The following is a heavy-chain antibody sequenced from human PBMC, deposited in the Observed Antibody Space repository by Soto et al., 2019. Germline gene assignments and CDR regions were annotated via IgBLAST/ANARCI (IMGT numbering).Heavy chain of an antibody. J-gene: IGHJ6*03. D-gene: IGHD6-6*01. CDR3: AKDIRQLDYYYYYMDV. Sequence: QVQLVESGGGVVQPGRSLRLSCAASGFTFSSYGMHWVRQAPGKGLEWVAVISYDGSNKYYADSVKGRFTISRDNSKNTLYLQMNSLRAEETAVYYCAKDIRQLDYYYYYMDVWGKGTTVTVSS. CDR2: ISYDGSNK. CDR1: GFTFSSYG. V-gene: IGHV3-30*18.